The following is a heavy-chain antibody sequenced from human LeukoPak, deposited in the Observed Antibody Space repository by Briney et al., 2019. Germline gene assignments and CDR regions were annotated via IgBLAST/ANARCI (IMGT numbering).Heavy chain of an antibody. Sequence: GGSLRLSCAASGFTFNSYSMNWVRQAPGKGLEWVSSISSSSSYIYYAPPVKGRFTISRDNAKNSLYLQMNSLRAEDTAVYYCARENLWFGELYGDAFDIWGQGTMVTVSS. V-gene: IGHV3-21*01. J-gene: IGHJ3*02. CDR1: GFTFNSYS. CDR2: ISSSSSYI. D-gene: IGHD3-10*01. CDR3: ARENLWFGELYGDAFDI.